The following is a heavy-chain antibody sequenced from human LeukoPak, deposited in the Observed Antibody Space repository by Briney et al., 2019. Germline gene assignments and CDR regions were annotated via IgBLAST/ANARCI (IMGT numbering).Heavy chain of an antibody. CDR2: VNSYGSST. CDR1: GFTFSCHW. J-gene: IGHJ4*02. V-gene: IGHV3-74*01. Sequence: GGSLRLPCAASGFTFSCHWMHWARQAPGKGGVWVSHVNSYGSSTSYADSVKGRFTSSKDNAKNTLYLKMTSLRAEDPAVHYCARTSTIYCSSTSCYLDYWGQGTLVTVSS. CDR3: ARTSTIYCSSTSCYLDY. D-gene: IGHD2-2*01.